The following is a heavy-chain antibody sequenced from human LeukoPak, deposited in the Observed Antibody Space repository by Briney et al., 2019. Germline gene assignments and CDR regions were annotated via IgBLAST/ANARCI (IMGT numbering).Heavy chain of an antibody. CDR1: GYTFTSYW. D-gene: IGHD6-13*01. CDR3: AKAPRNSSTMLAY. Sequence: ASVKVSRKASGYTFTSYWIQWVRQATGQGLEWMGLINPSDGSIAYAHKFQGRVTMTRDTSTSIAYMDLSSLRSEDTAVYYCAKAPRNSSTMLAYWGQGTLLTVSS. J-gene: IGHJ1*01. CDR2: INPSDGSI. V-gene: IGHV1-46*01.